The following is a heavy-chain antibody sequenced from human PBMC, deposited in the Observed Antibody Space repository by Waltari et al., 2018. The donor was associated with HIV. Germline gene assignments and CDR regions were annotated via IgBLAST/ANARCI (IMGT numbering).Heavy chain of an antibody. CDR2: IYYSGST. CDR3: ARRHPNYYGSGSANGMGGFDY. J-gene: IGHJ4*02. V-gene: IGHV4-39*01. CDR1: GGSISSSSYY. D-gene: IGHD3-10*01. Sequence: QLQLQESGPGLVKPSETLSLTCTVPGGSISSSSYYWGWIRQPPGKGLEWIGSIYYSGSTYYNPSLKSRVTISVDTSKNQFSLKLSSVTAADTAVYYCARRHPNYYGSGSANGMGGFDYWGQGTLVTVSS.